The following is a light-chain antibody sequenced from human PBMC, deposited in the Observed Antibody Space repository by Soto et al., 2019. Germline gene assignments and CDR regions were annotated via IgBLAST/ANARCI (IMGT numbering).Light chain of an antibody. V-gene: IGLV2-14*01. CDR2: DVS. Sequence: QSVLTQPASVSGAPGQAVPISCTGNSSDVGGYNYVSWYQQHPGKAPKLMIYDVSNRPSGVSNRFSGSKSGNTASLTISGLQAEDEADYYCSSYTSSSTSVFGTGTKVTVL. J-gene: IGLJ1*01. CDR1: SSDVGGYNY. CDR3: SSYTSSSTSV.